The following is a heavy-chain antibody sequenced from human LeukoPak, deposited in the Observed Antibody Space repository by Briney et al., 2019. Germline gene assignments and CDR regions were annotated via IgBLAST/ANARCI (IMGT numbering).Heavy chain of an antibody. CDR2: IYYSGST. CDR3: ARWFGELSLFDP. J-gene: IGHJ5*02. V-gene: IGHV4-59*01. CDR1: GGSISSYY. D-gene: IGHD3-10*01. Sequence: SETLSLTCTVSGGSISSYYWSWIRQPPGKGLEWIGYIYYSGSTNYNPSLKSRVAISVDTSKNQFSLKLSSVTAADTAVYYCARWFGELSLFDPWGQGTLVTVSS.